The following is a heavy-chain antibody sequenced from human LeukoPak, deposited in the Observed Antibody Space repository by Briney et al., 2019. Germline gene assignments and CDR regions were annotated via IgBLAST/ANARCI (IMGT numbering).Heavy chain of an antibody. J-gene: IGHJ6*04. D-gene: IGHD3-10*02. Sequence: PGGSLRLACAASGLTFSTYAMDWVRQAPEKGLEWVSYISSSGSTIYYADSVKGRFTISRDNAKNSLYLQMNSLRAEDTAVYYCAELGITMIGGVWGKGTTVTISS. V-gene: IGHV3-48*03. CDR2: ISSSGSTI. CDR1: GLTFSTYA. CDR3: AELGITMIGGV.